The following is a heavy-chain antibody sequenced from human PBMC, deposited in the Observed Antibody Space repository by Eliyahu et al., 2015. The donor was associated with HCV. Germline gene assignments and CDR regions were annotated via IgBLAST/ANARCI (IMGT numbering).Heavy chain of an antibody. V-gene: IGHV3-33*01. J-gene: IGHJ3*02. CDR3: ARDKNWEPDSSGWLDQAAFDI. CDR2: IWYDGSKK. Sequence: QVQLVESGGGVVQPGRSLRLSCAASGFTFSSYGXHWVRQAPGKGLEWVAIIWYDGSKKYYADSVKGRFTISRDNSKNTLDLQMNSLRAEDTAVYYCARDKNWEPDSSGWLDQAAFDIWGQGTRVTVSS. D-gene: IGHD6-19*01. CDR1: GFTFSSYG.